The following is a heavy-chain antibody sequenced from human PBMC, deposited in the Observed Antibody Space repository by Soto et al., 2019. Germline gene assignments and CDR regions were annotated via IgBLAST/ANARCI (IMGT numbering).Heavy chain of an antibody. Sequence: QVQLVESGGGVVQPGRSLRLSCAASGFTFSSYGMHWVRQAPGKGLEWVAVISYDGSNKYFADSVKGRFTISRDNSKNTLYLQMNSLRAEDTAVYYCEKDKLYAGVVYYYGMDVWGQGTTVTVSS. D-gene: IGHD3-3*01. CDR3: EKDKLYAGVVYYYGMDV. V-gene: IGHV3-30*18. J-gene: IGHJ6*02. CDR2: ISYDGSNK. CDR1: GFTFSSYG.